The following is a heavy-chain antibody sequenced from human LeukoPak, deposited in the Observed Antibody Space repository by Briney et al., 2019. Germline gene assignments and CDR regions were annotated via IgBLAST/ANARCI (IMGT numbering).Heavy chain of an antibody. CDR2: ISTSGAST. CDR1: GFTFSSYA. Sequence: GGSLRLSCAASGFTFSSYAMGWVRQAPGKGLEWVSTISTSGASTYYADSVKGRFTISRDNSKNTLYLQMNSLRAEDTAVCYCAKINPYDYVWGSADYWGQGTLVTVSS. J-gene: IGHJ4*02. V-gene: IGHV3-23*01. D-gene: IGHD3-16*01. CDR3: AKINPYDYVWGSADY.